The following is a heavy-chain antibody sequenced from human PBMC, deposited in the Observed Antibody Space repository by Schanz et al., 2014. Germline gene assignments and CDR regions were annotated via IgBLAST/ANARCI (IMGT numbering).Heavy chain of an antibody. Sequence: QVQLVQSGSELKKPGASVKVSCKASGYTFTNYAINWVRQAPGQGLEGMGWINTNTGNPTYAQAFTGRFSFSLDTAGNTAYLQINSLEADDAAVYYCARRGIRGVFASFDYWGLGTLVTVSS. CDR1: GYTFTNYA. J-gene: IGHJ4*02. V-gene: IGHV7-4-1*02. CDR3: ARRGIRGVFASFDY. CDR2: INTNTGNP. D-gene: IGHD3-10*01.